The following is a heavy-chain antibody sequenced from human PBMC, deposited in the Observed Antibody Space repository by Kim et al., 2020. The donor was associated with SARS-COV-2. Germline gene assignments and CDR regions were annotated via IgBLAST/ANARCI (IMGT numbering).Heavy chain of an antibody. D-gene: IGHD6-13*01. J-gene: IGHJ4*02. V-gene: IGHV1-69*04. Sequence: NYAPKFQGRVTITADKSTSTAYMELSSLRSEDTAVYYCARGAAAAPRVDYWGQGTLVTVSS. CDR3: ARGAAAAPRVDY.